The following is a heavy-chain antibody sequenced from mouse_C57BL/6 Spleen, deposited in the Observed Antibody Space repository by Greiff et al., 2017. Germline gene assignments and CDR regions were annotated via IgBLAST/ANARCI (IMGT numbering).Heavy chain of an antibody. CDR2: ISGGGGNT. Sequence: DVQLVESGGGLVKPGGSLKLSCAASGFTFSSYTMSWVRQTPEKRLEWVATISGGGGNTYYPDSVKGRFTISRDNAKNTLYLQMSSLRSEDTALYYCARHDYGSSSFYYAMDYWGQGTSVTVSS. D-gene: IGHD1-1*01. CDR1: GFTFSSYT. CDR3: ARHDYGSSSFYYAMDY. V-gene: IGHV5-9*01. J-gene: IGHJ4*01.